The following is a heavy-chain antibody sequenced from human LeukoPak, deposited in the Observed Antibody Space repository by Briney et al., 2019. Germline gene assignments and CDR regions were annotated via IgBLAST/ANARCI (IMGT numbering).Heavy chain of an antibody. Sequence: SETLSLTCTLSGGSISNYYWNWIRQPPGKGLDWIGYIYYSGSTKYNPSLKSRATISVDTSKNQFSLRLSSVTGADTAVYYCARGGFLDPFDPWGQGTLVTVSS. CDR2: IYYSGST. V-gene: IGHV4-59*01. CDR1: GGSISNYY. J-gene: IGHJ5*02. D-gene: IGHD1-1*01. CDR3: ARGGFLDPFDP.